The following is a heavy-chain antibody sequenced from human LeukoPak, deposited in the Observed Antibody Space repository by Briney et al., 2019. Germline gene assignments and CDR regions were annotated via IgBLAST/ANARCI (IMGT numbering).Heavy chain of an antibody. D-gene: IGHD4-17*01. CDR2: ISSSGSTI. Sequence: GGSLRLSCAASGFTFGSYEMNWVRQAPGKGLEWVSYISSSGSTIYYADSVKGRFTISRDNAKNSLYLQMNSLRAEDTAVYYCARVLSYGDYGYYYYYMDVWGKGTTVTISS. CDR3: ARVLSYGDYGYYYYYMDV. CDR1: GFTFGSYE. J-gene: IGHJ6*03. V-gene: IGHV3-48*03.